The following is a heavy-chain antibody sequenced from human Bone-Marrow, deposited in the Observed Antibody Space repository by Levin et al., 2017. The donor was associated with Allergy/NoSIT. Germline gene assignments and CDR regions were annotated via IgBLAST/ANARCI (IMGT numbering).Heavy chain of an antibody. CDR1: GFTFSSYW. CDR2: INSDGSST. Sequence: GESLKISCAASGFTFSSYWMHWVRQAPGKGLVWVSRINSDGSSTSYADSVKGRFTISRDNAKNTLYLQMNSLRAEDTAVYYCARDRPRGDLAARVGYYYYYYGMDVWGQGTTVTVSS. J-gene: IGHJ6*02. D-gene: IGHD6-6*01. CDR3: ARDRPRGDLAARVGYYYYYYGMDV. V-gene: IGHV3-74*01.